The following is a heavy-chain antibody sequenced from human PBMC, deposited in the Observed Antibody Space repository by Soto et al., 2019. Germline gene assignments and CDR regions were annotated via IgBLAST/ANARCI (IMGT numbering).Heavy chain of an antibody. J-gene: IGHJ3*02. D-gene: IGHD5-18*01. CDR2: ISAYNGNT. V-gene: IGHV1-18*01. CDR3: ARDLVAGYSYGYAFDI. CDR1: GYTFTSYG. Sequence: ASVKVSCKASGYTFTSYGISWVRQAPGQGLEWMGWISAYNGNTNYAQKLQGRVTMTTDTSTSTAYMELRSLRSDDTAVYSCARDLVAGYSYGYAFDIWGQGTMVTVSS.